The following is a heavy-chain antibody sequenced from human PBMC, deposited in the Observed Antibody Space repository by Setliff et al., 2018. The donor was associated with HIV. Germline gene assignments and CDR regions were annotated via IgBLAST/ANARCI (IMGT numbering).Heavy chain of an antibody. CDR1: GYMFTSYG. D-gene: IGHD4-4*01. V-gene: IGHV1-18*01. J-gene: IGHJ4*02. CDR3: AGDMDYSNPDY. CDR2: ISTYNGNT. Sequence: GASVKVSCKASGYMFTSYGIGWVRQAPGQGLEWMAWISTYNGNTNYAPQFQGRVSVTTDTATSTVHMELRSLRSDDTAMYYCAGDMDYSNPDYWGQGTLVTVSS.